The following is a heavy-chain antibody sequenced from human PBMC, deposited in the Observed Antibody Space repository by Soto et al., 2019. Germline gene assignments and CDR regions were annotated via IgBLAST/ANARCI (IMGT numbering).Heavy chain of an antibody. D-gene: IGHD2-2*01. V-gene: IGHV1-69*01. J-gene: IGHJ6*02. CDR3: ARVVILVPTASTHYYYHMDV. CDR1: GGTFSNYA. Sequence: QVQLVQSGAEVRKPGSSVTVSCKASGGTFSNYAISWVRQAPGQGLEWMGGIIPIVGTGSYAQKFQGRVTITADEPTTTAYMELSSLTVEYTAVYYCARVVILVPTASTHYYYHMDVWGPGTTVTVSS. CDR2: IIPIVGTG.